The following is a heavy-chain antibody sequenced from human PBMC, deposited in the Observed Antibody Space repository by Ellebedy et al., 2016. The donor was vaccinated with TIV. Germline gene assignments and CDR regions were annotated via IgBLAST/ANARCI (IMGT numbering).Heavy chain of an antibody. Sequence: MPSETLSLTCTVSGGSTSSYYFSWIRQPAGQGLERIGRVYTSGSTNYNPSLKSRVTMSVDTSKNQFSLKLSSVTAADTAVYDCARGSRITKIRNNWFNRWGQGTLVTVSS. D-gene: IGHD3-10*01. J-gene: IGHJ5*02. V-gene: IGHV4-4*07. CDR1: GGSTSSYY. CDR3: ARGSRITKIRNNWFNR. CDR2: VYTSGST.